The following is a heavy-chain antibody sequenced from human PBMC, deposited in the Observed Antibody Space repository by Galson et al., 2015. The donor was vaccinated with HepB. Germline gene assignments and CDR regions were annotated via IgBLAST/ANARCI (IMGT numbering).Heavy chain of an antibody. CDR2: INPSGGNT. D-gene: IGHD1-26*01. J-gene: IGHJ4*02. V-gene: IGHV1-46*03. CDR3: TRELELHHFDY. CDR1: GYTFTSYY. Sequence: SVKVSCKASGYTFTSYYIHWVRQAPGQGLEWMGIINPSGGNTAYAQKFQGRVSMTGETSTSTVYMELSTLRSDDTAVYYCTRELELHHFDYWGQGTLVTVSS.